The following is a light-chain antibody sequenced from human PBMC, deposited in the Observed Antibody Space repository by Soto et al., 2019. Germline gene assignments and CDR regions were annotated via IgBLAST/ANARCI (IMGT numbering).Light chain of an antibody. CDR2: AAS. CDR1: QSISNL. V-gene: IGKV1-39*01. Sequence: DIQMTQSPSSLSASVGDRVSITCRASQSISNLLNWYQQKPGKAPKLLIYAASSLQSGVPGRFSGSGSGTDVTLTISSLQPEDFATYYCQQSNSTPLTFGGGTKVEI. J-gene: IGKJ4*01. CDR3: QQSNSTPLT.